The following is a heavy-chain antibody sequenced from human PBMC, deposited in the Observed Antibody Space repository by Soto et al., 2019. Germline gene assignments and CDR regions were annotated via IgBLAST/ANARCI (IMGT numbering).Heavy chain of an antibody. CDR3: ARAARTVVDYYYGMDV. CDR1: GFTFSSYS. V-gene: IGHV3-21*01. CDR2: ISSSSSYI. D-gene: IGHD3-22*01. Sequence: PGGSLRLSCAASGFTFSSYSMNWVRQAPGKRLEWVSSISSSSSYIYYADSVKGRFTISRDNAKNSLYLQMNSLRAEDTAVYYCARAARTVVDYYYGMDVWGQGTTVTVSS. J-gene: IGHJ6*02.